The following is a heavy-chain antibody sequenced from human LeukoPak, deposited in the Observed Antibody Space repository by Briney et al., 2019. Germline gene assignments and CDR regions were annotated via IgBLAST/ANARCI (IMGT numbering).Heavy chain of an antibody. V-gene: IGHV1-18*01. CDR2: IRAYNGNT. D-gene: IGHD6-19*01. CDR3: ARGYSSGWYSGWYFDL. CDR1: GYTFTSYG. Sequence: ASVKVSCRASGYTFTSYGISWVRQAPGQGREWVGWIRAYNGNTNYAQKPQGRVTTTTDTSTSTAYMELRSLRAHDTAVYYCARGYSSGWYSGWYFDLWGRGTLVTVSS. J-gene: IGHJ2*01.